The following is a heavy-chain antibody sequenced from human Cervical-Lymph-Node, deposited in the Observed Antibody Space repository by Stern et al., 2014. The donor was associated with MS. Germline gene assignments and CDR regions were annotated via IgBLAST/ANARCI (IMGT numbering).Heavy chain of an antibody. J-gene: IGHJ4*02. Sequence: EMQLVESGGGLVKPGGSLRLSCAASGFNFRSYSMNCVCQASGKGMEWVSSICCNSTYTYYADSVKGRFTISRDNAKNSLYLQMNSLRAEDTAVYYCARSLAVAGFNYWGQGTLVTVSS. CDR3: ARSLAVAGFNY. CDR1: GFNFRSYS. D-gene: IGHD6-19*01. V-gene: IGHV3-21*06. CDR2: ICCNSTYT.